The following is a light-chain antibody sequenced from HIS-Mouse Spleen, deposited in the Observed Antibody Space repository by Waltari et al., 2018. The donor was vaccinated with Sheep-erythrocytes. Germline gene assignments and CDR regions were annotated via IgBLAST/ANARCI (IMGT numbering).Light chain of an antibody. Sequence: QSALTQPASVSGSPGQSITISCTGTSSDVGSYNLVSWYTQHPGKAPKLMIYEGSKRPSAVSNRFAGSKSGNTASLTISGLQAEDEADYYCCSYAGSSTPWVFGGGTKLTVL. CDR2: EGS. CDR1: SSDVGSYNL. V-gene: IGLV2-23*01. J-gene: IGLJ3*02. CDR3: CSYAGSSTPWV.